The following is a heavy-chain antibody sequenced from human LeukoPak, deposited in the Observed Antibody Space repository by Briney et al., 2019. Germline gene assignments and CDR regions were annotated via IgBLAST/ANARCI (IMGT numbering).Heavy chain of an antibody. J-gene: IGHJ4*02. CDR1: GGSISSYY. CDR2: IYYSGST. CDR3: ARGYDFWSGYPFGY. Sequence: SETLSLTCTVSGGSISSYYWSWIWQPPGKGLEWIGYIYYSGSTNYNPSLKSRVTISVDTSKNQFSLKLSSVTAADTPVYYCARGYDFWSGYPFGYWGQGTLVTVSS. V-gene: IGHV4-59*01. D-gene: IGHD3-3*01.